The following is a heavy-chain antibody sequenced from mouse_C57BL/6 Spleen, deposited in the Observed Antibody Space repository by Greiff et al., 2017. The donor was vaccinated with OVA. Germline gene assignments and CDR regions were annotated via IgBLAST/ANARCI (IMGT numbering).Heavy chain of an antibody. D-gene: IGHD2-4*01. CDR3: ARDYDGGMDY. Sequence: QVQLQQSGAELVRPGASVKLSCKASGYTFTDYYINWVKQRPGQGLEWIARIYPGSGNTYYNEKFKGKATLTAEKSSSTAYMQLSSLTSEDSAVYFCARDYDGGMDYWGQGTSVTVSS. J-gene: IGHJ4*01. CDR2: IYPGSGNT. CDR1: GYTFTDYY. V-gene: IGHV1-76*01.